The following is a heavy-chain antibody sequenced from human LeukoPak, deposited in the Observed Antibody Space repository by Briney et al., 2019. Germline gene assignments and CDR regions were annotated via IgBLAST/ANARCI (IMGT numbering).Heavy chain of an antibody. V-gene: IGHV4-39*01. CDR1: GGSISSSSYY. Sequence: SETLSLTCTVSGGSISSSSYYWGWISQPPGKGLEWIGSIYYSGSTYYNPSLKSRVTISVDTSKNQFSLKLSSVTAADTAVYYCALLIEMAFWSWGPGTLVTVSS. D-gene: IGHD5-24*01. CDR3: ALLIEMAFWS. J-gene: IGHJ4*02. CDR2: IYYSGST.